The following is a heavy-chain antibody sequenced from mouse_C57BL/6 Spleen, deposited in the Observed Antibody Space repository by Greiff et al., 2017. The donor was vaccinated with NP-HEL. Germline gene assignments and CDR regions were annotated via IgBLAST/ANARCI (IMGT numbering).Heavy chain of an antibody. CDR2: IYPGGGYT. CDR1: GYTFTNYW. J-gene: IGHJ2*01. Sequence: VKLQQSGAELVRPGTSVKMSCKASGYTFTNYWIGWAKQRPGHGLEWIGDIYPGGGYTNYNEKFKGKATLTADKSSSTAYMQFSSLTSEDSAIYYCARKEDSKGLAYFDYWGQGTTLTVSS. V-gene: IGHV1-63*01. D-gene: IGHD2-5*01. CDR3: ARKEDSKGLAYFDY.